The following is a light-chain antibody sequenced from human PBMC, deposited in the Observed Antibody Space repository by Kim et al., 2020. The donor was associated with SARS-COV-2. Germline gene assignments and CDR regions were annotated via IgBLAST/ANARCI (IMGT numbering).Light chain of an antibody. CDR2: KDR. J-gene: IGLJ2*01. V-gene: IGLV3-1*01. CDR3: QAWDTSTVV. CDR1: RLGDKY. Sequence: VAPGQTASIPCTGDRLGDKYAYWYQQKPGQSPVLVIYKDRKRPSGIPERFSGSSSGNTATLTISGTQATDEAAYFCQAWDTSTVVFGGGTQLTVL.